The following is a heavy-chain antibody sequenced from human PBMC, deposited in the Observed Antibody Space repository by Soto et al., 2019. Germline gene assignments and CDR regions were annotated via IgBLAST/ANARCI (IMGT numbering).Heavy chain of an antibody. CDR1: GFTFSRHA. CDR2: ISDDGSNT. D-gene: IGHD6-19*01. V-gene: IGHV3-30-3*01. Sequence: PGGSLRLSCAASGFTFSRHARHWVRQAPGKGLEWVAAISDDGSNTYYADSVKGRFTISRDNSKNTLYLQMNSLRAEDTAVYYCAREGTGYSSGWYNYYGMDVWGQGTTVTVSS. CDR3: AREGTGYSSGWYNYYGMDV. J-gene: IGHJ6*02.